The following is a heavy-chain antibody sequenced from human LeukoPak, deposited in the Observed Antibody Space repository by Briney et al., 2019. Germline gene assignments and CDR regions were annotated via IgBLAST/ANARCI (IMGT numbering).Heavy chain of an antibody. V-gene: IGHV3-30*04. CDR3: ARALVYSSSWPGLCDY. CDR1: GFTFSSYA. CDR2: ILYDGSNK. Sequence: GGSLRLSCAASGFTFSSYAMHWVRQAPGKGLEWVAVILYDGSNKYYADSVKGRFTISRDNSKNTLYLQMNSLRAEDTAVYYCARALVYSSSWPGLCDYWGQGTLVTVSS. J-gene: IGHJ4*02. D-gene: IGHD6-13*01.